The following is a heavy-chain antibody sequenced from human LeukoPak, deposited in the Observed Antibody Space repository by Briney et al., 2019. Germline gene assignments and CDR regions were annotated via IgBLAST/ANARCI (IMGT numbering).Heavy chain of an antibody. CDR3: ARTGEMATIDY. V-gene: IGHV4-61*02. CDR1: GGSISSGSYY. Sequence: SSETLSLTCTVSGGSISSGSYYWSWIRQPAGKGLEWIGRIYTSGSTNYNPSLKSRVTISVDTSKNQFSLKLSSVTAADTAVYYCARTGEMATIDYWGQGTLVTVSS. D-gene: IGHD5-24*01. J-gene: IGHJ4*02. CDR2: IYTSGST.